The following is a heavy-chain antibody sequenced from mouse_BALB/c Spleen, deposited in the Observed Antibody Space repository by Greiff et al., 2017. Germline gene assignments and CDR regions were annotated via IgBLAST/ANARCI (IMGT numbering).Heavy chain of an antibody. V-gene: IGHV2-6-7*01. Sequence: QVQLKESGPGLVAPSQSLSITCTVSGFSLTGYGVNWVRQPPGKGLEWLGMIWGDGSTDYNSALKSRLSISKDNSKSQVFLKMNSLQTDDTARYYCARVYYDYDAWFAYWGQGTLVTVSA. CDR3: ARVYYDYDAWFAY. D-gene: IGHD2-4*01. CDR1: GFSLTGYG. CDR2: IWGDGST. J-gene: IGHJ3*01.